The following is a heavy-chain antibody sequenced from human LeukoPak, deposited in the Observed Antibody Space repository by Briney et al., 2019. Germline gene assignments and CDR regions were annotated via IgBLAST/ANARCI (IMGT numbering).Heavy chain of an antibody. V-gene: IGHV4-59*01. Sequence: SETLSLTCTVSGGSISSYYWSWIRQPPGKGLEWIGYIYYSGSTNYNPSLKSRVTISVDTSKNQFSLKLSSVTAADTAVYYCARAQIVATIKYYYYMDVWGKGTTVTVSS. J-gene: IGHJ6*03. D-gene: IGHD5-12*01. CDR3: ARAQIVATIKYYYYMDV. CDR2: IYYSGST. CDR1: GGSISSYY.